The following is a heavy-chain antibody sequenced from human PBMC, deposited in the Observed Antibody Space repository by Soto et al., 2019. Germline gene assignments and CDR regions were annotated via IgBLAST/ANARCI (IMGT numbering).Heavy chain of an antibody. CDR1: GYTFTNYY. CDR2: INPSSGTT. J-gene: IGHJ4*02. V-gene: IGHV1-46*01. CDR3: ARTNGCIDD. Sequence: AASVKVSCKASGYTFTNYYIHWVRQAPGQGLEWMGMINPSSGTTAYAQNFQDKFSMTRDTSTSTAYMEVSSLRSEDTAVYYCARTNGCIDDWGQGTLVTVSS. D-gene: IGHD2-8*01.